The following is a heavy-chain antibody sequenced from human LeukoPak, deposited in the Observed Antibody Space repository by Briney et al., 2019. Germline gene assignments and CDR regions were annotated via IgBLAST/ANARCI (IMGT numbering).Heavy chain of an antibody. V-gene: IGHV3-74*01. Sequence: GGSLRLSCAASGFTFSNYWMHWVRQAPGKGLVWVSRINSDGRSTNYADSVKGRFTISRDNAKNTLYLQMNSLRAEDTAVYYCARAVGATRVIDYYYYYMDVWGKGTTVTVSS. D-gene: IGHD1-26*01. J-gene: IGHJ6*03. CDR2: INSDGRST. CDR3: ARAVGATRVIDYYYYYMDV. CDR1: GFTFSNYW.